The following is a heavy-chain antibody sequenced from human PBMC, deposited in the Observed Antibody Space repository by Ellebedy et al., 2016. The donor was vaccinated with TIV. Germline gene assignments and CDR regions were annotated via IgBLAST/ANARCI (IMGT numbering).Heavy chain of an antibody. J-gene: IGHJ6*02. D-gene: IGHD3-3*01. CDR2: ISGSGGST. Sequence: GESLKISXAASGFTFSSYAMSWVRQAPGKGLEWVSAISGSGGSTYYADSVKGRFTISRDNSKNTLYLQMNSLRAEDTAVYYCARGNYDFWSGYPPYYYGMDVWGQGTTVTVSS. CDR3: ARGNYDFWSGYPPYYYGMDV. CDR1: GFTFSSYA. V-gene: IGHV3-23*01.